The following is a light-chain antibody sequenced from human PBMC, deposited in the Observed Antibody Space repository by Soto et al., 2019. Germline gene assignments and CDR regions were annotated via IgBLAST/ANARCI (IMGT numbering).Light chain of an antibody. V-gene: IGKV3-20*01. Sequence: EIVLTQSPGTLSLSPGERATLSCRASQTVNNNYLAWYQQRPGQAPRLLIYAASSRAADIPDRFSGSGSGTDFTLTIRSLEPEDFAVYYCQQYTPALTFGGGTKVDIK. CDR3: QQYTPALT. CDR2: AAS. J-gene: IGKJ4*01. CDR1: QTVNNNY.